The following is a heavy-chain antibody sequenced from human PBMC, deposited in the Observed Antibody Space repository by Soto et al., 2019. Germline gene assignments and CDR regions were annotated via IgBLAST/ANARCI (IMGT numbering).Heavy chain of an antibody. CDR3: GRDATFGTKGGSFDI. D-gene: IGHD3-16*01. Sequence: PGGSLRLSCAASGFTFRIYSMHWVRQSPGKGLEWVAVMWYDGTTKYYGESVKGRFTISRANSETTLYLQMNSLRVEATAVYYFGRDATFGTKGGSFDIWGHGTLVTVSS. V-gene: IGHV3-33*01. CDR2: MWYDGTTK. CDR1: GFTFRIYS. J-gene: IGHJ3*02.